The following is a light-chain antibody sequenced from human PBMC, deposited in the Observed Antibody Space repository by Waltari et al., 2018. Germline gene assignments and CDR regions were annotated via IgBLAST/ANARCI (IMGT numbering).Light chain of an antibody. V-gene: IGLV2-23*02. Sequence: QPALTQPASVSGSPGQSLTISCPGPRRNIGAYALVAWYHQVPGEVPKLIIYDVKYRPSGVSGRFSGSKSGNTASLIISDLQAEDEGDYYCSSYSAFRIVVFGGGTRVTVL. CDR3: SSYSAFRIVV. J-gene: IGLJ2*01. CDR1: RRNIGAYAL. CDR2: DVK.